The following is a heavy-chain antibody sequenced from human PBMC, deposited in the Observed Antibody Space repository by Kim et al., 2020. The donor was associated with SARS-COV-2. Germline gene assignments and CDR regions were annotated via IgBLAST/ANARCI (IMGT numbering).Heavy chain of an antibody. D-gene: IGHD3-22*01. CDR1: GFTFSSYA. CDR3: VAFPYYYDSSGYSKP. CDR2: IWYDGSNK. J-gene: IGHJ5*02. Sequence: GGSLRLSCAASGFTFSSYAMHWVRQAPGKGLEWVAVIWYDGSNKYYADSVKGRFTISRDNSKNTLYLQMNSLRAEDTAVYYCVAFPYYYDSSGYSKPWGQGTLVTVSS. V-gene: IGHV3-33*01.